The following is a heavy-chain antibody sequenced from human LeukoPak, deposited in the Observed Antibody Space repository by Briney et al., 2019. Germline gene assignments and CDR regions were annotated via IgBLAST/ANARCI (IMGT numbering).Heavy chain of an antibody. CDR3: VRGYSGYENDY. CDR1: GYTFTSYD. D-gene: IGHD5-12*01. V-gene: IGHV1-8*01. CDR2: MNPNSGNT. Sequence: ASVKVSCKASGYTFTSYDINWVRQATGQGLEWMGWMNPNSGNTGYAQKFQGRLTMTRDTSTSTVYMELYSLRSEDTAVYYCVRGYSGYENDYWGQGTLVTVSS. J-gene: IGHJ4*02.